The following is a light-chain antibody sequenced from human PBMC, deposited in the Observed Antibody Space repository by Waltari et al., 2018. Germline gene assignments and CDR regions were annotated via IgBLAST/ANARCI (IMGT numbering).Light chain of an antibody. CDR3: SSYAGSNMGV. V-gene: IGLV2-8*01. J-gene: IGLJ3*02. CDR2: EVS. Sequence: QSALTQPPSASGSPGQSVTISCTGTSCDVGCYNYVPWYQQHPGKAPKLMIYEVSKRPSGVPDRFSGSKSGNTASLTVSGLQAEDEADYYCSSYAGSNMGVFGGGTKLTVL. CDR1: SCDVGCYNY.